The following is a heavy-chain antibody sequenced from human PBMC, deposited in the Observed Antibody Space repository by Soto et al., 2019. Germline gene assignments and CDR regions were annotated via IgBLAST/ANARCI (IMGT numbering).Heavy chain of an antibody. CDR1: GFSLSTSGVG. V-gene: IGHV2-5*01. J-gene: IGHJ5*02. CDR2: IYWNDDK. Sequence: SGPTLVNPTQTLTLTCTFSGFSLSTSGVGVGWIRQPPGKALEWLALIYWNDDKRYSPPLKSRLTITKDTSKNQVVLTMTTMDPVDTATYYCAHRSYDSSGYYLNWFDPWGQGTLVTVSS. CDR3: AHRSYDSSGYYLNWFDP. D-gene: IGHD3-22*01.